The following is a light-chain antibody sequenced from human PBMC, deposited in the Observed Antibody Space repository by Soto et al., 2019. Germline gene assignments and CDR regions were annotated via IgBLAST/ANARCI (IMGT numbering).Light chain of an antibody. CDR1: NNDVGGYNY. V-gene: IGLV2-14*01. J-gene: IGLJ2*01. CDR2: EVS. CDR3: TSYTTAKTRV. Sequence: QSALTQPASVSGSPGQSITISCTGSNNDVGGYNYVSWYQQYPGRSPKLMIFEVSLRPAGVSNRFSGSKSGNTASLNISGLQSEDEADYYCTSYTTAKTRVFGGGTKLTVL.